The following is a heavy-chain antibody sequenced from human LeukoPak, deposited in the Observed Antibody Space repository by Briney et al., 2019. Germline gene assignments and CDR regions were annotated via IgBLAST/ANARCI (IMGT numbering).Heavy chain of an antibody. J-gene: IGHJ4*02. V-gene: IGHV1-69*13. CDR3: ARDRVQLWLSGNFDY. Sequence: SAKVSCKASGGTFSSYAISWVRQAPGQGLEWMGGIIPIFGTANYTQKFQGRVTITADESTSTAYMELSSLRSEDTAAYYCARDRVQLWLSGNFDYWGQGTLVTVSS. CDR1: GGTFSSYA. CDR2: IIPIFGTA. D-gene: IGHD5-18*01.